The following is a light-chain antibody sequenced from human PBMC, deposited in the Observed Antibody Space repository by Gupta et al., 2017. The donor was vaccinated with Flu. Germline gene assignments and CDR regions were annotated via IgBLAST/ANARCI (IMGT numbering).Light chain of an antibody. Sequence: FIRESMWIRWHQDKPGNPPRYHHDSHSDYNKAICSGVPNRVSGSNDASAKAVNMRISLLQTEDADDYYSCTRHLNPKTWVFGRGTKLTVL. CDR2: SHSDYNK. CDR1: FIRESMW. J-gene: IGLJ3*02. CDR3: CTRHLNPKTWV. V-gene: IGLV5-52*01.